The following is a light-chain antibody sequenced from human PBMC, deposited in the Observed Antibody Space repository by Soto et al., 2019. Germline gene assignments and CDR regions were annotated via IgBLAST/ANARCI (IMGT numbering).Light chain of an antibody. CDR3: QQYNNWPWT. V-gene: IGKV1-5*03. CDR1: QSIGSW. J-gene: IGKJ1*01. Sequence: IQMTQSPSTLSASVGDRVTITCRASQSIGSWLAWYQQKPGKAPKLVIYKASSLESGVPSGFSGSGSGAEFTLTISSLQPDDFATYYCQQYNNWPWTFGQGTKVDIK. CDR2: KAS.